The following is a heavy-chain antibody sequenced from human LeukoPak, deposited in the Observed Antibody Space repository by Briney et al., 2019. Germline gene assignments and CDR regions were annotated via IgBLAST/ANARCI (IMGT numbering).Heavy chain of an antibody. CDR2: IHSSGST. CDR3: ARQILGTTLYFDY. D-gene: IGHD1-26*01. J-gene: IGHJ4*02. CDR1: GGSISSYY. V-gene: IGHV4-4*07. Sequence: SETLSLTCTVSGGSISSYYWSWIRQPAGRGLEWIGRIHSSGSTNYNPSLKSRVIMSVDTPKNQISLKLSSVTAADTAVYYCARQILGTTLYFDYWGQGTLVTVSS.